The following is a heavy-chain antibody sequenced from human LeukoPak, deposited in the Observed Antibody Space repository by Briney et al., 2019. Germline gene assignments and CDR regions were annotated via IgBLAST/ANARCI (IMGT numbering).Heavy chain of an antibody. D-gene: IGHD6-19*01. CDR2: INPNSGGT. J-gene: IGHJ3*02. CDR1: GGTFSSYA. CDR3: ARARSGWYSGDAFDI. V-gene: IGHV1-2*02. Sequence: ASVKVSCKASGGTFSSYAISWVRQAPGQGLEWMGWINPNSGGTNYAQKFQGRVTMTRDTSISTAYMELSRLRSDDTAVYYCARARSGWYSGDAFDIWGQGTMVTVSS.